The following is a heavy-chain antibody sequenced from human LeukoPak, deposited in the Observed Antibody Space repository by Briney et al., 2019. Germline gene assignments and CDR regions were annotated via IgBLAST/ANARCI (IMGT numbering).Heavy chain of an antibody. Sequence: ASVKVSCKVSGYTLTELSMHWVRQAPGKGLEWMGGFDPEDGETIYAQKFQSRVTMTEDTSTDTAYMELSSLRSEDTAVYYCATPYYSGGSYHYYYMDVWGKGTTVTVSS. J-gene: IGHJ6*03. D-gene: IGHD2-15*01. CDR2: FDPEDGET. V-gene: IGHV1-24*01. CDR1: GYTLTELS. CDR3: ATPYYSGGSYHYYYMDV.